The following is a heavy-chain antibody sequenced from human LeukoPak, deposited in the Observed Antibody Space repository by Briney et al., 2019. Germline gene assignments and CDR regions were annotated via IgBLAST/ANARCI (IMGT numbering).Heavy chain of an antibody. CDR3: ARTNTLVRGVIIEPLDY. CDR2: TWYDDSNK. CDR1: GFIFNNYG. V-gene: IGHV3-33*01. D-gene: IGHD3-10*01. Sequence: GGSLRLYCAASGFIFNNYGMHWVRQAPGKGLEWVAFTWYDDSNKYYADSVKGRFTISRDNSKNTLYLQMNSLRAEDTAVYYCARTNTLVRGVIIEPLDYRGQGTLVTVSS. J-gene: IGHJ4*02.